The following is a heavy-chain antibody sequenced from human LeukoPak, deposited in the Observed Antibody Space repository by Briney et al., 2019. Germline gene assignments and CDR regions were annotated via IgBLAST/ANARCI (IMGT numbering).Heavy chain of an antibody. CDR1: GYTFTSYD. CDR2: MNPNSGNT. J-gene: IGHJ6*02. CDR3: ASRYYYGSGSSTHYYGMDV. V-gene: IGHV1-8*01. D-gene: IGHD3-10*01. Sequence: ASVKVSCKASGYTFTSYDINWVRQATGQGLEWRGWMNPNSGNTGYAQKCQGRVTMTRNTSISTAYMELSSLRSQDTAVYYCASRYYYGSGSSTHYYGMDVWGQGTTVTVSS.